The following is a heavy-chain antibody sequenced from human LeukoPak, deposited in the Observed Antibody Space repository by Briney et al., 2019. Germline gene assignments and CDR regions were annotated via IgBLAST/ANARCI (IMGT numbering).Heavy chain of an antibody. CDR1: GDSIRGHY. J-gene: IGHJ3*01. D-gene: IGHD5-24*01. Sequence: SETLSLTCTVSGDSIRGHYCAWIRPPPGKGLEWIGHIYNSATTDYNPSFKSRVTISLDTSKKQFSLKMTSVTALVSAVYYCTRGGEGYNDDSFEVWGLGTAVTVSS. V-gene: IGHV4-59*11. CDR3: TRGGEGYNDDSFEV. CDR2: IYNSATT.